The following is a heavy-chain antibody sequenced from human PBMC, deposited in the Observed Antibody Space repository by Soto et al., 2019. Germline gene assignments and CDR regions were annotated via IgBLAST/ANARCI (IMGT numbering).Heavy chain of an antibody. CDR3: ARGPLIYSSGWYYPSPVVVYGMDV. J-gene: IGHJ6*02. V-gene: IGHV4-59*12. D-gene: IGHD6-19*01. CDR2: IYYSGST. Sequence: PSETLSLTCTVSGGSISSYYWSWIRQPPGKGLEWIGDIYYSGSTNYNPSLKSRVTISVDTSKNQFSLKLSSVTAADTAVYYCARGPLIYSSGWYYPSPVVVYGMDVWGQGTTVTVSS. CDR1: GGSISSYY.